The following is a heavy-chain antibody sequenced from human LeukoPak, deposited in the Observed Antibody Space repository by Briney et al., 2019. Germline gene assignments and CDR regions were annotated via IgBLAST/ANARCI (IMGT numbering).Heavy chain of an antibody. CDR3: ARENWSNDY. V-gene: IGHV3-7*01. CDR1: GFTFTTYY. D-gene: IGHD1-1*01. CDR2: ISQDGRTK. Sequence: PGGSLRLSYAASGFTFTTYYMTWVRQAPGKGLEWLANISQDGRTKYYADSVEGRFAISRDNAINSVFLQMNSVRAEDTAVYYCARENWSNDYWGQGTLVTVSS. J-gene: IGHJ4*02.